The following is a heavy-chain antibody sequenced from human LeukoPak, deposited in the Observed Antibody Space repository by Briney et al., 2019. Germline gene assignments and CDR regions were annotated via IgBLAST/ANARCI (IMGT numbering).Heavy chain of an antibody. Sequence: PSETLSLTCTVSGGSISSYYWSWIRQPPAKGLEWIGYIYYSGSTNYNPSLKSRVTISVDTSKNQFSLKLSSVTAADTAVYYCARLPLEYCSGGSCYYNWFDPWGQGTLVTVSS. CDR2: IYYSGST. V-gene: IGHV4-59*08. CDR1: GGSISSYY. D-gene: IGHD2-15*01. J-gene: IGHJ5*02. CDR3: ARLPLEYCSGGSCYYNWFDP.